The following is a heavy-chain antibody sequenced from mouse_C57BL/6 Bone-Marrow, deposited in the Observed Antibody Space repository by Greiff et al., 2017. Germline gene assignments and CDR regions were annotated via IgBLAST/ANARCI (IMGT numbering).Heavy chain of an antibody. CDR3: ARTSDYYGSSYGFAY. J-gene: IGHJ3*01. V-gene: IGHV2-9-1*01. CDR1: GFSLTSYA. D-gene: IGHD1-1*01. Sequence: VQLQESGPGLVAPSQSLSITCTVSGFSLTSYAISWVRQPPGKGLEWLGVIWTGGGTNYNSALKSRLSISKDNSKSHVFLKMNSLQTDDTARYYCARTSDYYGSSYGFAYWGQGTLVTVSA. CDR2: IWTGGGT.